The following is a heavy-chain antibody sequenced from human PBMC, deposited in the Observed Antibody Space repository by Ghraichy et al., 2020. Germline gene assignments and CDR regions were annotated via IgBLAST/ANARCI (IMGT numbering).Heavy chain of an antibody. CDR1: GFTFSNYG. CDR2: ISFDGNNQ. V-gene: IGHV3-30*18. D-gene: IGHD2/OR15-2a*01. J-gene: IGHJ4*02. CDR3: AKDGLFQVAIATTFSDY. Sequence: GGSLRLSCAASGFTFSNYGMHWVRQAPGKGLEWVTSISFDGNNQQYADSVKGRFTISRDNSKNTVYLQMNSLRDEDSAMYYCAKDGLFQVAIATTFSDYWGQRTLVTVSS.